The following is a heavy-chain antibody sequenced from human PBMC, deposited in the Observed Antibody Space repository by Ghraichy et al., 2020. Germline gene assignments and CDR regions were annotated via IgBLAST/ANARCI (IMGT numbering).Heavy chain of an antibody. Sequence: ASVKVSCKASGYTFTSYGVSWVRQARGQGLEWMGWISGYSGNTNYAQILQGRVTMTTDTSTSTAYMELRSLRSDDTAVYYCARDDTLGFFDYWGQGTLVTVSS. V-gene: IGHV1-18*04. D-gene: IGHD2-2*02. CDR1: GYTFTSYG. CDR3: ARDDTLGFFDY. CDR2: ISGYSGNT. J-gene: IGHJ4*02.